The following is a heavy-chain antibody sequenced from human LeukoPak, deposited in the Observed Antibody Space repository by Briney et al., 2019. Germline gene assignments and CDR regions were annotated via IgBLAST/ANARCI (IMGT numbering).Heavy chain of an antibody. CDR2: ISMSNFYI. V-gene: IGHV3-21*01. CDR1: GFPFSSYS. CDR3: ARDQRVWWNPTAASGYMDV. D-gene: IGHD1-26*01. Sequence: GGSLRLSCAGSGFPFSSYSMNWVRQAPGKGLEWISSISMSNFYIYYADSVKGRFTISRDNAKNSLYLQMNSLRAEDTAVYYCARDQRVWWNPTAASGYMDVWGKGTTVTVSS. J-gene: IGHJ6*03.